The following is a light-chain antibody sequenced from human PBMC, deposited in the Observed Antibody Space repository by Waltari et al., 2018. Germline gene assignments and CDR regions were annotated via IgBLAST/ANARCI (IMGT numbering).Light chain of an antibody. CDR1: ASNLAHNL. CDR2: RSD. J-gene: IGLJ3*02. CDR3: AAWDDSLNGRWV. Sequence: QSVLTQPPSVSGTPGQRVTISCSGSASNLAHNLVTWYQQFPGKPPKLLIYRSDQRPSGAPDRFSGSKSGTSASLAISGLQSEDEADYYCAAWDDSLNGRWVFGGGTKVTVL. V-gene: IGLV1-44*01.